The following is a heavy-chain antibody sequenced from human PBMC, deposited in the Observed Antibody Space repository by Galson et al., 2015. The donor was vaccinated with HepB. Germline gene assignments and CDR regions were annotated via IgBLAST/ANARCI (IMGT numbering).Heavy chain of an antibody. CDR3: AKDRGIAAPAD. CDR1: GFTFSSYG. V-gene: IGHV3-30*18. Sequence: SLRLSCAASGFTFSSYGMHWVRQAPGKGLEWVAVISYDGSNKYYADSVKGRFTISRDNSKNTLYLQMNSLRAEDTAVYYCAKDRGIAAPADWGQGTLVTVSS. D-gene: IGHD6-13*01. CDR2: ISYDGSNK. J-gene: IGHJ4*02.